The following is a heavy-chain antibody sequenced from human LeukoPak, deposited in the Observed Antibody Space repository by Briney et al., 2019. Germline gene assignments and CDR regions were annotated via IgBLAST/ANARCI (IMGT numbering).Heavy chain of an antibody. CDR1: GGSISSHY. J-gene: IGHJ4*02. CDR2: FYYSGST. Sequence: SETLSLTCTVSGGSISSHYWSWLRQPTGKGLEWLGYFYYSGSTNYNPSLKSRVTISVDTSKNQFSLKLSSVTAADTAVYYCARVDGSYNFDYWGQGTLVTVSS. CDR3: ARVDGSYNFDY. D-gene: IGHD1-26*01. V-gene: IGHV4-59*11.